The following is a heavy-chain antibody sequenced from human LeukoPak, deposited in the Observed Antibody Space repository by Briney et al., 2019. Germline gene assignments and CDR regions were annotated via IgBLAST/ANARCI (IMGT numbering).Heavy chain of an antibody. CDR1: GGSISSSNW. CDR2: IYHSGSI. V-gene: IGHV4-4*02. CDR3: AREGAVAGHYYYGMDV. Sequence: SETLSLTCAVSGGSISSSNWWSWVRQPPGKGLEWIGEIYHSGSINYNPSLKSRVTISVDKSKNQFSLKLSSVTAADTAVYYCAREGAVAGHYYYGMDVWGKGTTVTVSS. D-gene: IGHD6-19*01. J-gene: IGHJ6*04.